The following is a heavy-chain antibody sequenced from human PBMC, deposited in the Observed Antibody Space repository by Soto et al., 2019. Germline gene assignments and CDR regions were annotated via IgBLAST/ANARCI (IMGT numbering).Heavy chain of an antibody. CDR1: GFTFTSSA. Sequence: SVKVSCKASGFTFTSSAMQWVRQARGQRLEWIGWIVVGSGNTNYAQKFQERVTITRDMSTSTAYMELSSLRSEDTAVYYCAADIRRYCSGGSCYFSPEVWYHYMDVWGKGTTVTVSS. J-gene: IGHJ6*03. CDR2: IVVGSGNT. V-gene: IGHV1-58*02. D-gene: IGHD2-15*01. CDR3: AADIRRYCSGGSCYFSPEVWYHYMDV.